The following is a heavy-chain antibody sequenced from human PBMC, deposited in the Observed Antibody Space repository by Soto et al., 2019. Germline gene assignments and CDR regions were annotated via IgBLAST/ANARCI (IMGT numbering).Heavy chain of an antibody. J-gene: IGHJ6*02. D-gene: IGHD5-18*01. CDR3: ARDTRDTAMAMYGMDV. Sequence: GGSLRLSCAASGFTFSSYDMHWVRQATGKGLERVSAIGTAGDTYYPGSVKGRFTISRENAKNSLYLQMNSLRAEDTAVYYCARDTRDTAMAMYGMDVWGQGTTVTVS. CDR2: IGTAGDT. V-gene: IGHV3-13*01. CDR1: GFTFSSYD.